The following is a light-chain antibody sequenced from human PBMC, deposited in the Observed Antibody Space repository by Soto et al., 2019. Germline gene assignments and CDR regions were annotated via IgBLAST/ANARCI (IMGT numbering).Light chain of an antibody. CDR2: KAS. CDR3: QQYNSYPST. Sequence: DIQMTQSPSTLSASVGDIVTITCRASQSISSWLAWYQQKPGKAPKLLIYKASSLESGVPSRFSGSGSGTEFTLTISSLQPDDFATYYCQQYNSYPSTFGQGTKVDIK. V-gene: IGKV1-5*03. CDR1: QSISSW. J-gene: IGKJ1*01.